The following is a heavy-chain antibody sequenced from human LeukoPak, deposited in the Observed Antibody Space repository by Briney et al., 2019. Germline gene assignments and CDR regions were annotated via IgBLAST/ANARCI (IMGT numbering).Heavy chain of an antibody. D-gene: IGHD3-3*01. V-gene: IGHV4-30-2*01. CDR3: ARTRDFWNGYFDY. CDR2: ILHSGST. Sequence: SETLSLTCDVSGGSITSGTYYWSWIRQPPGKGLEWIGYILHSGSTYQNPSLKSRVTISVDTSKSQFSLKLSSAPAADTAVYYCARTRDFWNGYFDYWGPGTLVTVSS. CDR1: GGSITSGTYY. J-gene: IGHJ4*02.